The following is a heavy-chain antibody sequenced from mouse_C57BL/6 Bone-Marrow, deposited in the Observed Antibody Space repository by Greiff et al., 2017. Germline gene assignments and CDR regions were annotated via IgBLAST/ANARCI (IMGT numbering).Heavy chain of an antibody. Sequence: QVQLQQPGAELVRPGTSVTLSCKASGYTFTSYWMYWVKQMPGQGLVWIGVIVPSDSYTNYNQKFKGKATLTVDTSSSTVYMQLSSLTSEDSAVYYSAPEELLLRYFDYWGQGTTLTVSS. CDR3: APEELLLRYFDY. CDR1: GYTFTSYW. CDR2: IVPSDSYT. D-gene: IGHD1-1*01. V-gene: IGHV1-59*01. J-gene: IGHJ2*01.